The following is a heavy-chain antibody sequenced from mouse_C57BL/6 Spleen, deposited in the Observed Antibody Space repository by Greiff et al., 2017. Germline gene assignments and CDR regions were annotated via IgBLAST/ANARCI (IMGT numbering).Heavy chain of an antibody. V-gene: IGHV1-64*01. D-gene: IGHD3-2*02. CDR1: GYTFTSYW. J-gene: IGHJ3*01. CDR3: ASFSSGSAWFAY. CDR2: INPNSGST. Sequence: VQLQQPGAELVKPGASVKLSCKASGYTFTSYWMHWVKQRPGQGLEWIGMINPNSGSTNYNEKFKSKATLTVDKSSSTAYMQLSSLTSEDSAVYYCASFSSGSAWFAYWGQGTLVTVSA.